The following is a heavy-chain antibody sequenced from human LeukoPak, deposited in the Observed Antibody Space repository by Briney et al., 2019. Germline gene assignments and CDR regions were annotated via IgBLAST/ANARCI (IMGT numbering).Heavy chain of an antibody. J-gene: IGHJ6*02. Sequence: GGSLRLSCAASGFTFSSYWMSWVRQAPGKGLEWVANIKQDGSEKYYVDSVKGRFTISRDNAKNSLYLQMNSLRAEDTAVYYCARDLTTKAGVMDVWGQRTTVTVSS. CDR1: GFTFSSYW. D-gene: IGHD4/OR15-4a*01. CDR2: IKQDGSEK. CDR3: ARDLTTKAGVMDV. V-gene: IGHV3-7*01.